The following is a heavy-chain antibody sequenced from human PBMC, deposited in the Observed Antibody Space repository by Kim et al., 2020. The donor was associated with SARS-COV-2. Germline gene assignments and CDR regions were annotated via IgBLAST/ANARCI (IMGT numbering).Heavy chain of an antibody. CDR3: ARDRVAQQGGWSDP. Sequence: SATLSLTCTVSGYSISSGYYWGGIRQPPGKGLEWIGSIYHSGSTYYNPSLKSRVTISVDTSKNEYSLKLSSVTAADTAVYYCARDRVAQQGGWSDPWGQGTLVTVSS. CDR1: GYSISSGYY. D-gene: IGHD2-15*01. J-gene: IGHJ5*02. V-gene: IGHV4-38-2*02. CDR2: IYHSGST.